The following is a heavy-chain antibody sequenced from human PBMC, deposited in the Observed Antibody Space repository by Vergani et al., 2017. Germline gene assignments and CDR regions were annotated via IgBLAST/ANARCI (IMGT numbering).Heavy chain of an antibody. J-gene: IGHJ5*02. Sequence: EVQLLESGGGLVQPGGSLRLSCAASGFTFSSYAMSWVRQAPGKGLEWVSAISGSGGSTYYADSVKGRFTISRDNSKNTLYLQMNSLRAEDTAVYYCAKDLSYYDFWSGRNWFDPWGQGTLVTVSS. CDR1: GFTFSSYA. V-gene: IGHV3-23*01. CDR3: AKDLSYYDFWSGRNWFDP. CDR2: ISGSGGST. D-gene: IGHD3-3*01.